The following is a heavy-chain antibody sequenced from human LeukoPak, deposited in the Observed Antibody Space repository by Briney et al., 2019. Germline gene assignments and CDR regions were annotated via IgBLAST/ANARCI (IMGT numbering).Heavy chain of an antibody. Sequence: PSETLSLTCTVSGGSISSYYWSWIRQPPGKGLEWIGEINHSGSTNYNPSLKSRVTISVDTSKNQFSLKLSSVTAADTAVYYCARGLRWLQPFNYWGQGTLVTVSS. CDR3: ARGLRWLQPFNY. CDR2: INHSGST. V-gene: IGHV4-34*01. J-gene: IGHJ4*02. CDR1: GGSISSYY. D-gene: IGHD5-24*01.